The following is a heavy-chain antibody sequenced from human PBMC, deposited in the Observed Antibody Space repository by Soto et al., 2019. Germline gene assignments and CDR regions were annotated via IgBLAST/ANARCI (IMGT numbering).Heavy chain of an antibody. V-gene: IGHV3-30*03. J-gene: IGHJ1*01. D-gene: IGHD1-7*01. Sequence: QVQLVESGGGVVQPGRSLRLSCAASGFTLSSYGMHWVRQAPGKGLEWVAVISYDGSNKYYADSVKGRFTISRDNSKNTLYLQMNSLRAEDTAVYYCAIGGGITGTTGYFQHWGQGTLVTVSS. CDR2: ISYDGSNK. CDR1: GFTLSSYG. CDR3: AIGGGITGTTGYFQH.